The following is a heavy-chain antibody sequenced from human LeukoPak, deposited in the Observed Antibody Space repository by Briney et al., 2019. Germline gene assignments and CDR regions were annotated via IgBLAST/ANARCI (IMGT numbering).Heavy chain of an antibody. V-gene: IGHV1-24*01. Sequence: APVKVSCKVSGYTLTELSMHWVRQAPGKGLECMGGFDPEDGETIYAQKFQGRVTMTEDTSTDTAYMELSSLRSEDTAVYYCATANRSLAAAGHSNWYFDLWGRGTLVTVSS. CDR3: ATANRSLAAAGHSNWYFDL. J-gene: IGHJ2*01. CDR2: FDPEDGET. D-gene: IGHD6-13*01. CDR1: GYTLTELS.